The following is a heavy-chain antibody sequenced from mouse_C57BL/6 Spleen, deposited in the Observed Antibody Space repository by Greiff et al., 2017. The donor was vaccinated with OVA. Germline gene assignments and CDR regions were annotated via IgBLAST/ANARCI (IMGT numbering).Heavy chain of an antibody. CDR3: ATGWPYNFGY. Sequence: VQLQQPGAELVRPGASVKLSCTASGFTFTGYCMHWVKQRPGQGLEWIGKIDPDDGGTDYDAKFQGKATLTADTSSNTAYLQLSSLTSEDTAVYYCATGWPYNFGYWGQGTTLTVSS. D-gene: IGHD1-1*02. CDR2: IDPDDGGT. V-gene: IGHV14-1*01. J-gene: IGHJ2*01. CDR1: GFTFTGYC.